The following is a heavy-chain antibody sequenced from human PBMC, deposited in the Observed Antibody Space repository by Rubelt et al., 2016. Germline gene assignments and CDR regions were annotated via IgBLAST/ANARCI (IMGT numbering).Heavy chain of an antibody. Sequence: GRGLEWVSSISSSSSYIYYADSVKGRFTISRDNAKNSLYLQMNSLRDEDTAVYYCARSTYYYDSSGYSHWGQGTLVTVSS. V-gene: IGHV3-21*01. CDR3: ARSTYYYDSSGYSH. J-gene: IGHJ4*02. CDR2: ISSSSSYI. D-gene: IGHD3-22*01.